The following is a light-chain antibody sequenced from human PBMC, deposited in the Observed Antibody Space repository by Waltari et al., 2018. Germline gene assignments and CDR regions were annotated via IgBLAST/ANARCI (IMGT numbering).Light chain of an antibody. Sequence: SYELTQPPSVSVSPGQTASITCSGDKLWDKYVSWYQLKPGQSPVLVIYQDSQRPSGIPGRFSGSNSGNTATLTISGTQAMDEADYYCQAWDSSTVVFGGGTKLTVL. J-gene: IGLJ2*01. CDR3: QAWDSSTVV. V-gene: IGLV3-1*01. CDR2: QDS. CDR1: KLWDKY.